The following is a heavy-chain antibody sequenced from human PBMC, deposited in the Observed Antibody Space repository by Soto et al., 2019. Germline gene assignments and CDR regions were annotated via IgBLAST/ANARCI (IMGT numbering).Heavy chain of an antibody. CDR3: ATQGLPNYYYSGMDV. J-gene: IGHJ6*02. V-gene: IGHV1-69*12. Sequence: QVQLVQSGAEVKKPGSSVKVSCKASGGTFSSYAISWVRQAPGQGLEWMGGIIPIFGTANYAQKFQGRVTVTAEESTSKADMELSSLRSEDTAVYYCATQGLPNYYYSGMDVWGQGTTVTVSS. D-gene: IGHD5-18*01. CDR1: GGTFSSYA. CDR2: IIPIFGTA.